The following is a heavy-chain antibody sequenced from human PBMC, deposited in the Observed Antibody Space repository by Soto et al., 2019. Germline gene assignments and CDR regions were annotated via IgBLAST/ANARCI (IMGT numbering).Heavy chain of an antibody. CDR3: ARERLESPYYYYYGMDV. V-gene: IGHV1-3*01. CDR2: INAGNGNT. Sequence: QVQLVQSGAEVKKPGASVKVSCKASGYTFTSYAMHWVRQAPGQRLEWMGWINAGNGNTKYSQKFQGRVTITRDTSASTAYMELSSLRSEDTVVYYCARERLESPYYYYYGMDVWGQGTTVTVSS. D-gene: IGHD1-1*01. J-gene: IGHJ6*02. CDR1: GYTFTSYA.